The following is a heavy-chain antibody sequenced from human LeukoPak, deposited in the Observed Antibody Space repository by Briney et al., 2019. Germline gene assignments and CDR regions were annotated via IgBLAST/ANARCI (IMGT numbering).Heavy chain of an antibody. J-gene: IGHJ6*02. CDR2: ISGSGGST. D-gene: IGHD2-2*01. V-gene: IGHV3-23*01. Sequence: GGSLRLSCAASGLTFSSYAMSWVRQAPGKGLEWVSAISGSGGSTYYADSVKGRFTISRDNSKNTLYLQMNSLRAEDTAVYYCALGYCSSTSCRWGLRGYYYYGMDVWGQGTTVTVSS. CDR1: GLTFSSYA. CDR3: ALGYCSSTSCRWGLRGYYYYGMDV.